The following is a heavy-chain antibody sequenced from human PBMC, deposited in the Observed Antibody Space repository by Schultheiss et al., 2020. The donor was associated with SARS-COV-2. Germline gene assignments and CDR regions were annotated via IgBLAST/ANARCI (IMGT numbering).Heavy chain of an antibody. Sequence: GGSLRLSCAASGFSFSTYAMHWVRQAPGKGLEWVANIKQDGSEKYYVDSVKGRFTISRDNAKNSLYLQMNSLRAEDTAVYYCARWRVSRGLTTRHYFDYWGQGTLVTVSS. V-gene: IGHV3-7*01. CDR3: ARWRVSRGLTTRHYFDY. CDR1: GFSFSTYA. CDR2: IKQDGSEK. D-gene: IGHD1-1*01. J-gene: IGHJ4*02.